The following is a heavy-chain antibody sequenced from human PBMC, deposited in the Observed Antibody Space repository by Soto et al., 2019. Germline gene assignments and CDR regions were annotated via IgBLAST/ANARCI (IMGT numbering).Heavy chain of an antibody. D-gene: IGHD3-22*01. V-gene: IGHV1-69*13. Sequence: SVKVSCKASGGTFSSYAISWVRQAPGQGLEWMGGIIPIFGTANYAQKFQGRVTITADESTSTAYMELSSLRSEDTAVYYCASTHYYYDSSGTSHGAFDIWGQGTMVTVSS. J-gene: IGHJ3*02. CDR3: ASTHYYYDSSGTSHGAFDI. CDR2: IIPIFGTA. CDR1: GGTFSSYA.